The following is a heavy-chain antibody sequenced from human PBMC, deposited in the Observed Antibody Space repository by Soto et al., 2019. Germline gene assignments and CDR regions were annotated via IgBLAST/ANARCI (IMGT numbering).Heavy chain of an antibody. CDR2: LYNTGST. V-gene: IGHV4-59*01. Sequence: SETLSLTCTVSGASISRYYWSWIRQSPGKGLEWIGYLYNTGSTIYNPSLKSRVTISVDTSKNQFSLKMNSVTAADTAVYYCARDLWGYCGVDCNALEVWDKG. D-gene: IGHD2-21*02. J-gene: IGHJ6*03. CDR3: ARDLWGYCGVDCNALEV. CDR1: GASISRYY.